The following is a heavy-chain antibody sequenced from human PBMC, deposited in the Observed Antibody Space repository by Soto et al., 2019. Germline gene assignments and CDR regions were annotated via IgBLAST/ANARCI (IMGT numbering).Heavy chain of an antibody. CDR3: AKVKIFGVVIKNHFDY. J-gene: IGHJ4*02. CDR1: GFTFSSYA. V-gene: IGHV3-23*01. Sequence: GALRLSCAASGFTFSSYAMSWVRHAPGKGLEWVSAISGSGGSTYYADSVKGRFTISRDNSKNTLYLQMNSLRAEDTAVYYCAKVKIFGVVIKNHFDYWGQGTLVTVS. CDR2: ISGSGGST. D-gene: IGHD3-3*01.